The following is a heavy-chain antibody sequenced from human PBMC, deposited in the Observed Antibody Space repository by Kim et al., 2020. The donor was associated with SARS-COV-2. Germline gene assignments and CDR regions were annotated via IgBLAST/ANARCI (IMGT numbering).Heavy chain of an antibody. Sequence: SQTLSLTCAISGDSVSSNSAAWNWIRQSPSRGLEWLGRTYYRSKWYNDYAVSVKSRITINPDTSKNQFSLQLNSVTPEDTAVYYCAREGSIQWLVRKLDWFDPWGQGTLVTVSS. CDR2: TYYRSKWYN. V-gene: IGHV6-1*01. CDR1: GDSVSSNSAA. CDR3: AREGSIQWLVRKLDWFDP. J-gene: IGHJ5*02. D-gene: IGHD6-19*01.